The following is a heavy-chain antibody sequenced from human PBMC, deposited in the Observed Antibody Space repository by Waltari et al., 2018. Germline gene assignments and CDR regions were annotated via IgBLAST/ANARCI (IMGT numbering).Heavy chain of an antibody. CDR1: GFTFSSYA. V-gene: IGHV3-23*04. CDR3: AKGGIKPWQWLVLFDY. D-gene: IGHD6-19*01. J-gene: IGHJ4*02. CDR2: ISGSGGST. Sequence: EVQLVESGGGLVQPGGSLRLSCAASGFTFSSYAMSWVRQAPGKGLEWVSAISGSGGSTYYADSVKGRFTISRDNSKNTLYLQMNSLRAEDTAVYYCAKGGIKPWQWLVLFDYWGQGTLVTVSS.